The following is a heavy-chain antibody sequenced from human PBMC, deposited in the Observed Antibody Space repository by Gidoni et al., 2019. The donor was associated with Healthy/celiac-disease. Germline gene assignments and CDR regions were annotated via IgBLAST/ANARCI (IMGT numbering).Heavy chain of an antibody. D-gene: IGHD5-18*01. Sequence: QVQLVQSGAEVKKPGSSVKVSCKASGATFSSYAISWVRQDPGQGLEWMGGIIPIFGTANYAQKFQGRVTITADESTSTAYMELSSLRSEDTAVYYCARGGENTAMVRTGGYYYGMDVWGQGTTVTVSS. CDR1: GATFSSYA. CDR2: IIPIFGTA. V-gene: IGHV1-69*01. J-gene: IGHJ6*02. CDR3: ARGGENTAMVRTGGYYYGMDV.